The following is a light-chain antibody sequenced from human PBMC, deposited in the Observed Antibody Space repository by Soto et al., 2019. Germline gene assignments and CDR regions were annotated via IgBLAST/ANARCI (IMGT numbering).Light chain of an antibody. Sequence: EVVMTQSPATLSVSPGERATLSCRASQSVGARLAWYQQKPGQAPRLLMYTTSIRASDVPARFSGSGSGTEFTLTISSLQSEDFAVYYCQQYNDWPPLTFGGGTTVEIK. V-gene: IGKV3-15*01. CDR3: QQYNDWPPLT. CDR1: QSVGAR. J-gene: IGKJ4*01. CDR2: TTS.